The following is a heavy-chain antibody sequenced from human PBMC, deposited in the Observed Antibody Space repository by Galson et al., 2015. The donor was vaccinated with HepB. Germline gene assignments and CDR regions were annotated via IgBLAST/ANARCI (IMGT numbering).Heavy chain of an antibody. J-gene: IGHJ4*02. CDR2: ISGDDDST. CDR1: GFTFSTYA. V-gene: IGHV3-23*01. D-gene: IGHD6-19*01. Sequence: SLRLSCAASGFTFSTYAMTWVRQAPGKGLAWVSAISGDDDSTYYADSVKGRFTISRDNSKNTLFLQMNSLRAEDTAIYYRAKTGRGWYSFDSWGQGTLVTVSP. CDR3: AKTGRGWYSFDS.